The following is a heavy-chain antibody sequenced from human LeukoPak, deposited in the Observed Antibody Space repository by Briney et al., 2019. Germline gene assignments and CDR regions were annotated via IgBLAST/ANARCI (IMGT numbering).Heavy chain of an antibody. V-gene: IGHV4-31*03. Sequence: PSETLSLTCTVSGSSISSGGYYWSWIRQHPGKGLEWIGYIYYSGSTYYNPSLKSRVTISVDTSKNQFSLKLSSVTAADTAVYYCARHYLGGNYPDYFNHWGQGTLVTVSS. CDR3: ARHYLGGNYPDYFNH. D-gene: IGHD1-26*01. CDR1: GSSISSGGYY. J-gene: IGHJ4*02. CDR2: IYYSGST.